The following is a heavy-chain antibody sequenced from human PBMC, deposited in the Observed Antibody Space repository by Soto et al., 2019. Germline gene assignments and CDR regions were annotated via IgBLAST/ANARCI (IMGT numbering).Heavy chain of an antibody. D-gene: IGHD1-1*01. CDR2: ISYDGSNK. V-gene: IGHV3-30*18. Sequence: GGALRLSCAASGLTFSSYGMHWVRQAPGKGLEWVAVISYDGSNKYYADSVKGRFTISRDNSKNTLYLQMNSLRAEDTAVYYCAKSGTQVLDYWGQGTLVTVSS. J-gene: IGHJ4*02. CDR3: AKSGTQVLDY. CDR1: GLTFSSYG.